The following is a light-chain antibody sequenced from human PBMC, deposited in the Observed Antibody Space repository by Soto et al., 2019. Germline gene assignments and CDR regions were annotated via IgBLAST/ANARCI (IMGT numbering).Light chain of an antibody. CDR3: QQYGASPAT. V-gene: IGKV3-20*01. CDR1: QSVSSSY. J-gene: IGKJ4*01. Sequence: EIVLTQSPGTLSLSPGERATLSCRASQSVSSSYLAWYQQKPGHAPRLLIYGASSRATGIPDRFRGSGSEKDFTLTISRLQPEEFAVYYCQQYGASPATFGGGTKVEI. CDR2: GAS.